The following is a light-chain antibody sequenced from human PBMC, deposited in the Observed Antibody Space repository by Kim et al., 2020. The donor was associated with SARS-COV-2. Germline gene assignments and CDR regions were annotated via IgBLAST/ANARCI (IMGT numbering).Light chain of an antibody. V-gene: IGLV6-57*03. J-gene: IGLJ3*02. CDR2: EDN. CDR3: QSYDSSNHWV. Sequence: KTETPAGTRSGGSIASNDVQWYQQRPGSAPTTVIYEDNQRPSGVPDRFSGSIDSSSNSASLTISGLKTEDEADYYCQSYDSSNHWVFGGGTQLTVL. CDR1: GGSIASND.